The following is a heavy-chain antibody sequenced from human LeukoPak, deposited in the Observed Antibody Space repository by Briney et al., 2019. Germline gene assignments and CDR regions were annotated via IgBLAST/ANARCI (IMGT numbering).Heavy chain of an antibody. CDR2: IYYSGST. CDR3: ARPRGYFYSFDF. Sequence: SETLSLTCNVSGGSISSSNYYWGWIRQPPGKGLVWIGSIYYSGSTFYNPSLKSRVTISVDTSKNQFSLKLSSVTAADTAMYYCARPRGYFYSFDFWGQGTLVTVSS. D-gene: IGHD5-12*01. CDR1: GGSISSSNYY. V-gene: IGHV4-39*01. J-gene: IGHJ4*02.